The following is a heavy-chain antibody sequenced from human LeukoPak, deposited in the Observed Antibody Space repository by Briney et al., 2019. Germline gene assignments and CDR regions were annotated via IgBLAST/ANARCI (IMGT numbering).Heavy chain of an antibody. CDR3: ASFYGGNSNWYFDL. CDR1: GGSISSSSYY. CDR2: IYYSGST. D-gene: IGHD4-23*01. Sequence: SETLSLTCTVSGGSISSSSYYWGWIRQPPGKGLEWIGSIYYSGSTYYNPSLKSRVTISVDTSKNQFSLKLSSVTAADTAVYYCASFYGGNSNWYFDLWGRGTLVTVSS. J-gene: IGHJ2*01. V-gene: IGHV4-39*07.